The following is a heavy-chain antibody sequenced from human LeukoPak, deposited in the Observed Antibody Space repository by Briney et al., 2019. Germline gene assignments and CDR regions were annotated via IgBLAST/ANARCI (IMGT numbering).Heavy chain of an antibody. CDR1: GSTFPRYA. V-gene: IGHV1-18*01. CDR2: ISPYNGKT. Sequence: ASVKVSCKASGSTFPRYAVSWVRLAPGQRLEWMAWISPYNGKTDYAQNFQGRVTMTTDTSTSTAYMELRSLRSDDTAVYYCARARYLTGSRDDSFDIWGQGTVVTVSS. CDR3: ARARYLTGSRDDSFDI. D-gene: IGHD1-26*01. J-gene: IGHJ3*02.